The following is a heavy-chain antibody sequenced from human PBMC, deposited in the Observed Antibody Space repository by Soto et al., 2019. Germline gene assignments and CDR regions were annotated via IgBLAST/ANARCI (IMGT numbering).Heavy chain of an antibody. J-gene: IGHJ6*02. CDR2: IYHSGST. CDR1: GGSISSGGYS. CDR3: ARANCSSTSCYRSYYYYGMDV. D-gene: IGHD2-2*01. Sequence: QLQLQESGSGLVKPSQTLSLTCAVSGGSISSGGYSWSWIRQPPGKGLEWIGYIYHSGSTYYNPSLKSRVTISLDRSKNQFPLKLSSVTAADTAVYYCARANCSSTSCYRSYYYYGMDVWGQGTTVTVSS. V-gene: IGHV4-30-2*01.